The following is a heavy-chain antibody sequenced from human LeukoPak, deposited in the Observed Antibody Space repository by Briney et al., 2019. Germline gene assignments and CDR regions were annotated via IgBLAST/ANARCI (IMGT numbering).Heavy chain of an antibody. CDR1: GASITTHS. Sequence: SETLSLTCTVSGASITTHSWSWIRQPPGKGPEWIGCIFYTGSTNYNPSLKGRVTISPDTSKNQFSLKLSAVAAADTAVYYCARRPIAAAAGWFDPWGQGTLVTVSS. J-gene: IGHJ5*02. D-gene: IGHD6-13*01. V-gene: IGHV4-59*11. CDR2: IFYTGST. CDR3: ARRPIAAAAGWFDP.